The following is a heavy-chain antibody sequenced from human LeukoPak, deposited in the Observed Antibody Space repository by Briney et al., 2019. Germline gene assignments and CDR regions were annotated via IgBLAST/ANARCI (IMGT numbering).Heavy chain of an antibody. J-gene: IGHJ6*02. D-gene: IGHD4/OR15-4a*01. Sequence: SETLSLTCTVSGGSISYYYWSWMRQSPGKGLEWIGYVYYSGTTNYNPSLKSRVTISVDTSKNQFSLQLRSVTAADTAVYYCAREDPQTRVPEGMDVWGQGTTVTVSS. V-gene: IGHV4-59*01. CDR1: GGSISYYY. CDR3: AREDPQTRVPEGMDV. CDR2: VYYSGTT.